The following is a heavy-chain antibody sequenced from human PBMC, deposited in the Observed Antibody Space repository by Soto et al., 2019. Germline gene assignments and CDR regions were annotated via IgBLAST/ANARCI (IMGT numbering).Heavy chain of an antibody. Sequence: GGSLRLSCAASGFTFTSYAMSWVRQAPGKGREWVSTISDSGNSTYSADYVKGRFTISRDNSKNTLYLQMNSLRAEDTAVYYCARDRYGDPLWGQDDFDYWGQGTLVTVSS. CDR3: ARDRYGDPLWGQDDFDY. CDR1: GFTFTSYA. J-gene: IGHJ4*02. D-gene: IGHD4-17*01. CDR2: ISDSGNST. V-gene: IGHV3-23*01.